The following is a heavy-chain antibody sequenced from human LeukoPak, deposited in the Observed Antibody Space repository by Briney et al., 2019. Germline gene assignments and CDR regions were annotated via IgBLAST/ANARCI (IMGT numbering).Heavy chain of an antibody. J-gene: IGHJ4*02. CDR3: AKRRPYYYGSGSYYKDY. CDR1: GFTFSSYG. CDR2: ISGSGGST. V-gene: IGHV3-23*01. D-gene: IGHD3-10*01. Sequence: PGGSLRLSCAASGFTFSSYGMSWVRQAPGKGLEWVSAISGSGGSTNYADSVKGRFTISRDNSKNTLHLQMNSLRAEDTAVYYCAKRRPYYYGSGSYYKDYWGQGTLVTVSS.